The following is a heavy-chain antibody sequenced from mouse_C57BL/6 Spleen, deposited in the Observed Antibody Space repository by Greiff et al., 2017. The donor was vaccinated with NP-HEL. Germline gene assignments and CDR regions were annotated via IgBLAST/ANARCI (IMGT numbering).Heavy chain of an antibody. CDR1: GYAFSSYW. J-gene: IGHJ3*01. V-gene: IGHV1-80*01. Sequence: QVQLQQSGAELVKPGASVKISCKASGYAFSSYWMHWVKQRPGKGLEWIGQIYPGDGDTNYNGKFKGKATLTADKSSSTAYMQLSSLTSEDSAVYFCARSAYYYGSSPPAWFAYWGQGTLVTVST. D-gene: IGHD1-1*01. CDR3: ARSAYYYGSSPPAWFAY. CDR2: IYPGDGDT.